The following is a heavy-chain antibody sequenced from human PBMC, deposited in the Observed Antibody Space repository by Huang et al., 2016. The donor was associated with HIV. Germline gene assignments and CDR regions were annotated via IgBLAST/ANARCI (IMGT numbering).Heavy chain of an antibody. CDR3: ATGITVAGGEFYFDY. Sequence: QVRLVESGGGLVKPGGSLRLSCAASGFTFSTYYASWIRQAPGKGLEWISVLVGTGTVMYDADSVRGRVVITRDNSKNSLYLQMNNLRAEDTAVYFCATGITVAGGEFYFDYWGQGDLVTVSS. CDR1: GFTFSTYY. V-gene: IGHV3-11*01. D-gene: IGHD6-19*01. CDR2: LVGTGTVM. J-gene: IGHJ4*02.